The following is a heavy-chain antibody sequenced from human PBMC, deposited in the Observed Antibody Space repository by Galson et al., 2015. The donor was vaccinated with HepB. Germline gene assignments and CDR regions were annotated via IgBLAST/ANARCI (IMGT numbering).Heavy chain of an antibody. Sequence: SLRLSCAASGFTFSNYGMHWVRQAPGKGLEWVAVISYDGSNKYYADSVKGRVTISRDNSKNTLYLQMNSLRAEDTAVYYCAKDLQDNVVVVAAGGGRAFDIWGQGTMVTVSS. CDR2: ISYDGSNK. CDR1: GFTFSNYG. J-gene: IGHJ3*02. D-gene: IGHD2-15*01. V-gene: IGHV3-30*18. CDR3: AKDLQDNVVVVAAGGGRAFDI.